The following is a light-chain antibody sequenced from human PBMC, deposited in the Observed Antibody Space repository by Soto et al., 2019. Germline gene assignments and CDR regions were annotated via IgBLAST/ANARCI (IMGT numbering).Light chain of an antibody. CDR2: NAS. J-gene: IGKJ4*01. V-gene: IGKV3-11*01. CDR3: QQRYHWPPLT. CDR1: QDIRIF. Sequence: EIVLTQSPATLSLSPGDSATLSSTASQDIRIFLAWYQQKPGQAPRLLIYNASQRATGIPARFAGSGSGTDFTLTISSLGPEDFAVYYCQQRYHWPPLTFGGGTKVEIK.